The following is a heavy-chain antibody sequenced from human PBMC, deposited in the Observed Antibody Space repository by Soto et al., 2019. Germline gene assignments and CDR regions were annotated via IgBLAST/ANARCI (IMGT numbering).Heavy chain of an antibody. CDR3: AKDKLVVVAAKGAFDI. Sequence: EVQLLESGGGLVQPGGSLRLSCAASGFTFSSYAMSWVRQAPGKGLEWVSAISGSGGSTYYADSVKGRFTISRDNSKNTLYLQTNSIRAEDTAVYYCAKDKLVVVAAKGAFDIWGQGTMVTVSS. J-gene: IGHJ3*02. D-gene: IGHD2-15*01. V-gene: IGHV3-23*01. CDR2: ISGSGGST. CDR1: GFTFSSYA.